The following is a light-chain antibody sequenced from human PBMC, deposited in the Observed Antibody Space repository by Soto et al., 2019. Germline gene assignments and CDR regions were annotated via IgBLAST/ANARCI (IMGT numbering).Light chain of an antibody. Sequence: QSALTQPASVSGSPGQSITISCTGTSSDVGSYNLVSWYQQHPGKAPKLMIYEGNKRPSGVSNRFSGSKSGNTASLTISGLQAEDEADYYCCSYAVSSTDVFGTGTKLTVL. V-gene: IGLV2-23*01. CDR3: CSYAVSSTDV. J-gene: IGLJ1*01. CDR2: EGN. CDR1: SSDVGSYNL.